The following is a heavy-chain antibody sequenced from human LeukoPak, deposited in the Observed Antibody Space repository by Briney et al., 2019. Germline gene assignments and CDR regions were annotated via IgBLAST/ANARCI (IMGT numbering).Heavy chain of an antibody. CDR3: ARVFTTRVSQYYYYYYYMDV. D-gene: IGHD1-14*01. CDR2: IKQDGSEK. Sequence: PGGSLRLSCAASGFTFSSYWMSWVRQAPGKGLEWVANIKQDGSEKYYVDSVKGRFTISRDNAKNSLYLQMNSLRAEDTALYYCARVFTTRVSQYYYYYYYMDVWGKGTTVTVSS. J-gene: IGHJ6*03. V-gene: IGHV3-7*03. CDR1: GFTFSSYW.